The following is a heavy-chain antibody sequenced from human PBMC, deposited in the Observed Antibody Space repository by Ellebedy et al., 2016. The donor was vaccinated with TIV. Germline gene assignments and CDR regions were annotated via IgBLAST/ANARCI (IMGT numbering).Heavy chain of an antibody. D-gene: IGHD3-22*01. V-gene: IGHV4-59*01. CDR3: ARGWDYYDSSAMY. J-gene: IGHJ4*02. CDR2: IYYSGSF. CDR1: GGSISNYY. Sequence: SETLSLTXTVSGGSISNYYWTWIRQPPGKGLEWIGYIYYSGSFNYNPSLQSRVTISVDTSKNQFSLRLSSVTAADTAVYYCARGWDYYDSSAMYWGQGTLVSVSS.